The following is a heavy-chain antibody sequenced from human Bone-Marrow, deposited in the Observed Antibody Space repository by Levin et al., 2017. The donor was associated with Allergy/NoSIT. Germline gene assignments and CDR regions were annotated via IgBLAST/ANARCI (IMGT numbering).Heavy chain of an antibody. Sequence: GESLKISCAASGFTFSSYAMSWVRQAPGKGLEWVSAISAGGSSTHYADSVKGRFTISRDKSKNTLYLQMNSLRAEDTAVYYCAKKLAAGTHAFDSWGQGTMVTVSS. V-gene: IGHV3-23*01. CDR3: AKKLAAGTHAFDS. D-gene: IGHD6-13*01. CDR2: ISAGGSST. CDR1: GFTFSSYA. J-gene: IGHJ3*02.